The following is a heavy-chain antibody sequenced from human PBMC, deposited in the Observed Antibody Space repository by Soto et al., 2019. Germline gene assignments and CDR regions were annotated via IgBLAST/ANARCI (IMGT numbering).Heavy chain of an antibody. CDR1: GYTFTSYG. V-gene: IGHV1-18*01. J-gene: IGHJ6*02. CDR2: ISAYNGNT. Sequence: QVQLVQSGAEVKKPGASVKVSCKASGYTFTSYGISWVRQAPGQGLEWMGWISAYNGNTNYAQKLQGRVTMTTDTSTSAAYMELRSLRSDDTAVYYCARGRYSGSWPAYYGMDVWGQGTTVTVSS. D-gene: IGHD1-26*01. CDR3: ARGRYSGSWPAYYGMDV.